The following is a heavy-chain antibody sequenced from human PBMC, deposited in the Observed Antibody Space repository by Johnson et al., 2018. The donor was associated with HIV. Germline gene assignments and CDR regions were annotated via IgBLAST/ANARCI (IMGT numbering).Heavy chain of an antibody. CDR2: ISYDGSNK. CDR1: GFTFSGYP. J-gene: IGHJ3*02. CDR3: ARDRAWGDNGVVAADGAFDI. Sequence: VQLVESGGGVVQPGRSLRLSCAASGFTFSGYPMHWVRQAPGPGLEWVAVISYDGSNKYYADSVKGRFTLSRVHSKHTLYPQLNSLRAEDTAVYYCARDRAWGDNGVVAADGAFDIWGQGTMVTVSA. D-gene: IGHD2-15*01. V-gene: IGHV3-30*04.